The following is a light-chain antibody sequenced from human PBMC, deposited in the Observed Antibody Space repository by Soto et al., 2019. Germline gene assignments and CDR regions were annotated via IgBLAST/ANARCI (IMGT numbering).Light chain of an antibody. CDR2: DVS. J-gene: IGLJ2*01. CDR1: SSDVGGYNY. Sequence: QSVLTRPASVSGSPGQSITISCTGTSSDVGGYNYVSWYQQHPGKAPKLMIYDVSNRPSGVSNRFSGSKSVNTASLTISGLQAEDEADYYCSSYTSSSTVVFGGGTKLTVL. V-gene: IGLV2-14*01. CDR3: SSYTSSSTVV.